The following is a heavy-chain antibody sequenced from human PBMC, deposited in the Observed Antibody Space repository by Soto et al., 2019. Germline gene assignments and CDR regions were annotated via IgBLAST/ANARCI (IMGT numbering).Heavy chain of an antibody. Sequence: QPGGSLRLSCAASGFTFSSYAMHWVRQAPGKGLEWVAVISYDGSNKYYADSVKGRFTISRDNSKNTLYLQMNSLRAEDTAVYYCARGFIRTLDLLSPGFYWGQGTLVTVSS. V-gene: IGHV3-30-3*01. CDR1: GFTFSSYA. J-gene: IGHJ4*02. D-gene: IGHD3-16*01. CDR3: ARGFIRTLDLLSPGFY. CDR2: ISYDGSNK.